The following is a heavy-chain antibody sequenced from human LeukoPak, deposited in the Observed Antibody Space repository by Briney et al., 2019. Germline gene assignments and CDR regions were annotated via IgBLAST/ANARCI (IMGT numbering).Heavy chain of an antibody. CDR1: GYTFTGYH. CDR3: ARGIWSRTVSSYYFDC. CDR2: INAGNGHT. J-gene: IGHJ4*02. Sequence: ASVKVSCKASGYTFTGYHMHWVRQAPGQRLEWMGWINAGNGHTRYSQRFQGRVTITRDTSASTVYMEVTSLRFEDTAVYYCARGIWSRTVSSYYFDCWGQGTLVTVSS. V-gene: IGHV1-3*01. D-gene: IGHD3-3*01.